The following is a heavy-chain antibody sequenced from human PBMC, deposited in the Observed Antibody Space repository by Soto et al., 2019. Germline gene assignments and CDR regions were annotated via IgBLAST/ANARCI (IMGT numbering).Heavy chain of an antibody. CDR1: GFSLSTSGVG. V-gene: IGHV2-5*02. Sequence: QITLKESGPPLVKPTQTLTLTCTFSGFSLSTSGVGVAWIRQPPGKALEWLALIYWDDDKRYRPSLETRLTSTKDTSKNQVVLPMTNMDSVDTATYYCAYLPCSGGSCYWFSYSGMDVWGQGTTVTVSS. J-gene: IGHJ6*02. D-gene: IGHD2-15*01. CDR2: IYWDDDK. CDR3: AYLPCSGGSCYWFSYSGMDV.